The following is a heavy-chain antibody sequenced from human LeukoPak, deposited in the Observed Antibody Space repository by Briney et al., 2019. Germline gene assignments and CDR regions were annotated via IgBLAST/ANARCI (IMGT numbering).Heavy chain of an antibody. CDR3: ARGVPEDNDYWSGYYDS. D-gene: IGHD3-3*01. V-gene: IGHV4-34*01. CDR1: VGSFNAYY. J-gene: IGHJ4*02. CDR2: INHAGST. Sequence: SETLSLTCAVYVGSFNAYYWTWIRQPPGRGLEWTGEINHAGSTNYNPSLKSRVTISIDTSKNQFSLNLSSVTAADTAVYFCARGVPEDNDYWSGYYDSWGQGTLVTVSS.